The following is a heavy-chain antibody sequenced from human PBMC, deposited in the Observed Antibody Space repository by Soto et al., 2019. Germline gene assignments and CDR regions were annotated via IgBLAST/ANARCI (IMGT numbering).Heavy chain of an antibody. CDR3: AKFRITMVRGVTIDS. V-gene: IGHV3-23*01. D-gene: IGHD3-10*01. CDR1: GFTFSSYS. CDR2: ISASSHDT. Sequence: LRLSCEASGFTFSSYSMGWVRQAPWKGLEWVSTISASSHDTYYADSVKGRFTISRDNSKNTLYVQMNSLRAEDTAIYYCAKFRITMVRGVTIDSWGQGTLVTVSS. J-gene: IGHJ4*02.